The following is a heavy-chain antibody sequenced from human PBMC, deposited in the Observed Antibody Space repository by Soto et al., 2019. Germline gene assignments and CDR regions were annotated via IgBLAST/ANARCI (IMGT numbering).Heavy chain of an antibody. J-gene: IGHJ4*02. V-gene: IGHV3-23*01. CDR1: GFTISESA. CDR2: ISDSGDTP. Sequence: EVQLLESGGGLVQPGGSRRLSCAASGFTISESAMGWVRQAPGKGLEWVSAISDSGDTPHYADSVKGRFTIFRDTSKSTLYLQMNTLRAEDTAVYYCAKDKPGTTSFDDWGQGTLVTVSS. D-gene: IGHD1-1*01. CDR3: AKDKPGTTSFDD.